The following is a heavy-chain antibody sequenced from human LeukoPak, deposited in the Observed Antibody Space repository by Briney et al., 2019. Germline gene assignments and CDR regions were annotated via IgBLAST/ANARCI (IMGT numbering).Heavy chain of an antibody. V-gene: IGHV4-38-2*02. J-gene: IGHJ1*01. CDR3: AGISTGSCFRH. Sequence: PSETLSLTCSVSGYSISNDYYWGWIRPSPEKGLEWLGSISHSGSTYYNPSLRSRVTISRDMPKNQFSLDLNSVTAADTAVYYCAGISTGSCFRHWGQGTLVTVSS. CDR1: GYSISNDYY. D-gene: IGHD4-17*01. CDR2: ISHSGST.